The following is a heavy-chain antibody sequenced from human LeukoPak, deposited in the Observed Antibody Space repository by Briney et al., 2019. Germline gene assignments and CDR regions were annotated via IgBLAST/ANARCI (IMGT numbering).Heavy chain of an antibody. V-gene: IGHV3-30-3*01. CDR2: ISYDGSNK. CDR3: ARDPSGSYDRYWFDP. J-gene: IGHJ5*02. D-gene: IGHD1-26*01. CDR1: GFTFSCYA. Sequence: GGSLRLSCAASGFTFSCYAMHWVRQAPGKGLEWVAVISYDGSNKYYADSVKGRFTISRDNSKNTLYLQMNSLRAEDTAVYYCARDPSGSYDRYWFDPWGQGTLVTVSS.